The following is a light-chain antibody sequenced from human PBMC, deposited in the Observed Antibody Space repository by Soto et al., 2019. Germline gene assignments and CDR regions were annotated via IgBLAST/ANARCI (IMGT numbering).Light chain of an antibody. J-gene: IGKJ1*01. CDR1: QSISSW. Sequence: DIQMTQSPSTLSASVGDRVTITCRASQSISSWLAWYQQKPGKAPKLLIYDASTLQSGVPSRFSGSGSGTELTLTISSLQPDDFATYYCLQYNNDPWTFGQGTKVDIK. CDR3: LQYNNDPWT. CDR2: DAS. V-gene: IGKV1-5*01.